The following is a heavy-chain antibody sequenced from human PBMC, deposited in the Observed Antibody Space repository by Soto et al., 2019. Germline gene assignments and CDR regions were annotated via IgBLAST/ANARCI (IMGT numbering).Heavy chain of an antibody. V-gene: IGHV3-7*05. Sequence: GGSLRLSCAASGFTFSSYWMSWVRQAPGKGLEWVANIKQDGSEKYYVDSVKGRFTISRDNAKNSLYLQMNSLRAEDTAVYYCASSLVVGGYYYYGMDVWGQGTTVTVSS. CDR2: IKQDGSEK. CDR1: GFTFSSYW. J-gene: IGHJ6*02. CDR3: ASSLVVGGYYYYGMDV. D-gene: IGHD2-15*01.